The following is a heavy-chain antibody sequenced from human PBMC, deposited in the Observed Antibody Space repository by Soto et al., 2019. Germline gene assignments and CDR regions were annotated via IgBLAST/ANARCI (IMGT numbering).Heavy chain of an antibody. V-gene: IGHV3-9*01. J-gene: IGHJ4*02. CDR3: AKDITAEDLLGFFDY. Sequence: DVQLVESGGGLVQPGRSLRLSCAASGFTFDDYAMHWVRQAPGKGLEWVSGISWNSGSIGYADSVKGRFTISRDNAKNSLYLQMNSLRAEDTALYYCAKDITAEDLLGFFDYWGQGTLVTVSS. D-gene: IGHD2-21*01. CDR2: ISWNSGSI. CDR1: GFTFDDYA.